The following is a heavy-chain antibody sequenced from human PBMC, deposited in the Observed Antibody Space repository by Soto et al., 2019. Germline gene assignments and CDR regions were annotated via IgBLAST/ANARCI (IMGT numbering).Heavy chain of an antibody. V-gene: IGHV4-31*02. J-gene: IGHJ3*02. CDR2: IYYSGST. CDR3: ARSGEMATIKDAFDI. Sequence: SETLSLTXTVSGGSISSGGYYWSWIRQHPGKGLEWIGYIYYSGSTYYNPSLKSRVTISVDTSKNQFSLKLSSVTAADTAVYYCARSGEMATIKDAFDIWGQGTMVTVSS. D-gene: IGHD5-12*01. CDR1: GGSISSGGYY.